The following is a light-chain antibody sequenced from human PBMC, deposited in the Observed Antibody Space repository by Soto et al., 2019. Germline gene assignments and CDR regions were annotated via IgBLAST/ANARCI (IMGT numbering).Light chain of an antibody. Sequence: QSVLTQPPSASGSPGQSVTISCTGTSSDVVGYNYVSWYQQHPGKAPKLMIYEVTKRPSGVPDRFSGSKSDNTASLTVSGLQAEDEADYYCSSYAGSDNFPYVFGTGTKVTVL. CDR2: EVT. V-gene: IGLV2-8*01. J-gene: IGLJ1*01. CDR1: SSDVVGYNY. CDR3: SSYAGSDNFPYV.